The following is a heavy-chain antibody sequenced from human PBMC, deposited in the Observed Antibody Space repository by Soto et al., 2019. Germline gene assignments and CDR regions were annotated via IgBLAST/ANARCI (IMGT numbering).Heavy chain of an antibody. V-gene: IGHV3-23*01. CDR2: INGPGDDT. J-gene: IGHJ4*03. CDR3: ARKEEDDHVWGKSPLD. Sequence: GGSLRLSCAASGFTFHNYAMSWVRQAPGKGLEWVSSINGPGDDTYYADSVKGRFTISRDNSKNTLYLQMNSLRAEDTALYYCARKEEDDHVWGKSPLDWGQGTLVTVSS. D-gene: IGHD3-16*01. CDR1: GFTFHNYA.